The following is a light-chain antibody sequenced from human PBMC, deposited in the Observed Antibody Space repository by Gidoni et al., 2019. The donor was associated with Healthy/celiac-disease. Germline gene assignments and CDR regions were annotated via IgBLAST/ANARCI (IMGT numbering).Light chain of an antibody. J-gene: IGLJ2*01. CDR3: QAWDSSTVV. CDR2: QDS. CDR1: QLGDKY. V-gene: IGLV3-1*01. Sequence: SYELTQPPSVSGSPGQTASITCSGDQLGDKYACWYQQKPGQSPVLVIYQDSKRPSGIPERFSGSDSGNTATLTISGTQAMDEADYYCQAWDSSTVVFGGGTKLTVL.